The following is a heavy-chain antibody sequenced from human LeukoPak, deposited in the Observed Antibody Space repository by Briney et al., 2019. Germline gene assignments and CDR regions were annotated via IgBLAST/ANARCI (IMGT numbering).Heavy chain of an antibody. CDR2: XXXXXGGT. J-gene: IGHJ6*02. CDR3: ARDHQDFWSGHYFYYYGMDV. V-gene: IGHV1-2*02. Sequence: GASVKVSCKTSGYTFADYYMHWVRQAPGQGLXXXXXXXXXXGGTNYAQKFQGRVIMTRDTSISTAYMEVSGLRSDDTAVYYCARDHQDFWSGHYFYYYGMDVWGQGTTVTVSS. CDR1: GYTFADYY. D-gene: IGHD3-3*01.